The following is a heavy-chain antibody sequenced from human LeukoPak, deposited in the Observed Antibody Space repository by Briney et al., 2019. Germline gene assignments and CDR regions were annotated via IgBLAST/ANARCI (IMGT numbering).Heavy chain of an antibody. Sequence: PSETLSLTCSVSGGSINLYYWSWIRQPAGQGLEWIGRIHASGSTFHNPSLKSRVTMSVDTSKNQFSLKLSSVTAADTAVYYCARALQENGGDQTLDFWGRGTLVTVSS. CDR3: ARALQENGGDQTLDF. D-gene: IGHD2-2*01. CDR1: GGSINLYY. V-gene: IGHV4-4*07. CDR2: IHASGST. J-gene: IGHJ4*02.